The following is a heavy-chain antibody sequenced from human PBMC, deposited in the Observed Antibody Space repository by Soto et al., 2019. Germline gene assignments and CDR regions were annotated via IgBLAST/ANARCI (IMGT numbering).Heavy chain of an antibody. V-gene: IGHV3-30-3*01. J-gene: IGHJ4*02. CDR3: AGGTGTTDY. CDR1: GFTFSSYA. Sequence: PGGSLRLSCAASGFTFSSYAMHWVRQAPGKGLEWVAVISYDGSNKYYADSVKGRFTISRDNSKNTLYLQMNSLRAEDTAVYYRAGGTGTTDYWGQGTLVTVSS. CDR2: ISYDGSNK. D-gene: IGHD1-7*01.